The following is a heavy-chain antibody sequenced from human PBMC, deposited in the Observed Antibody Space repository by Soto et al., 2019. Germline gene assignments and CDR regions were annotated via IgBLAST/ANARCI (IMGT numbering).Heavy chain of an antibody. V-gene: IGHV4-31*03. CDR2: IYHSGNT. CDR3: ARVGISSSDAFDI. D-gene: IGHD6-6*01. CDR1: GGPISSGRYY. J-gene: IGHJ3*02. Sequence: TLSLTFSVSGGPISSGRYYWRWSRQLPGKDLEWIGCIYHSGNTYYNSSLKSRLTISVDTSKNQFSLKLTSVSAADTAVYYCARVGISSSDAFDIWGQGTMVT.